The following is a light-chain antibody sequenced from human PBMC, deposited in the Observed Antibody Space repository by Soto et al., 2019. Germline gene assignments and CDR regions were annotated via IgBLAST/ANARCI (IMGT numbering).Light chain of an antibody. Sequence: DIQMTQSPSTLSASVGDRVTITCRASQSISWWLAWYQQKPGKAPKLLIYKASSLESGVPLRFSGSGSGTEFTLTISSLQRDDFATYYCQQYNSYSPTFGQGTKV. J-gene: IGKJ1*01. CDR2: KAS. CDR1: QSISWW. V-gene: IGKV1-5*03. CDR3: QQYNSYSPT.